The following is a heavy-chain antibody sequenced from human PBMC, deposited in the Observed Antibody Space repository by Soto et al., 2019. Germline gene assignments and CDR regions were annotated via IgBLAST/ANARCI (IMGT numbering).Heavy chain of an antibody. CDR2: ISYDGSNK. CDR3: AKDWRGRRGYDSYFDY. V-gene: IGHV3-30*18. D-gene: IGHD5-12*01. CDR1: GFTFSSFG. Sequence: GGSLRLSCAASGFTFSSFGMHWVRQAPGKGLEWVAVISYDGSNKYYADSVRGRFTISRDNSKNTLYLQMNSLRAEDTAVYYCAKDWRGRRGYDSYFDYWGQGTLVTVSS. J-gene: IGHJ4*02.